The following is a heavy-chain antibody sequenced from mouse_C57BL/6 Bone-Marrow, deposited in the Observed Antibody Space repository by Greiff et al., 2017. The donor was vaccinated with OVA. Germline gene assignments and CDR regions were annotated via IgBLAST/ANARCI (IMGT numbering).Heavy chain of an antibody. CDR2: ISDGGSYT. J-gene: IGHJ1*03. D-gene: IGHD2-1*01. V-gene: IGHV5-4*03. CDR3: ARVYGNYRYFDV. Sequence: EVKVEESGGGLVKPGGSLKLSCAASGFTFSSYAMSWVRQTPEKRLEWVATISDGGSYTYYPDNVKGRFTISRDNAKNNLYLQMSHLKSEDTAMYYCARVYGNYRYFDVWGTGTTVTVSS. CDR1: GFTFSSYA.